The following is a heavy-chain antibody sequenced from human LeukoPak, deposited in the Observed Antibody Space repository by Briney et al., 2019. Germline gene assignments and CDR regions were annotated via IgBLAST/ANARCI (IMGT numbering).Heavy chain of an antibody. CDR2: TYYRSKLYN. Sequence: SQTPSLTCALSGDSLSSNTAAWDWLRQSPSRGLEWLGSTYYRSKLYNDSAVSVKSRITINPDTSKNQFSLQLNSVTPEDTAVYYCARSTQSGSNWGTFDWWGQGTLVTVS. V-gene: IGHV6-1*01. D-gene: IGHD1-26*01. J-gene: IGHJ4*02. CDR1: GDSLSSNTAA. CDR3: ARSTQSGSNWGTFDW.